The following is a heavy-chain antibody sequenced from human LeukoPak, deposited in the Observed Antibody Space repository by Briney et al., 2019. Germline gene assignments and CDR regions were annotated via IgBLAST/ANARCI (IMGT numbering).Heavy chain of an antibody. CDR2: IKQDGSEK. CDR3: ARALCFGSYCRPSLDY. D-gene: IGHD1-26*01. J-gene: IGHJ4*02. V-gene: IGHV3-7*01. Sequence: GGSLRLSCAASGFTFSSYWMSWVRQAPGKGLEWVANIKQDGSEKYYVDSVKGRFTISRDNAKNPLYLQMNSLRAEDTAVYYCARALCFGSYCRPSLDYWGQGTLVTVSS. CDR1: GFTFSSYW.